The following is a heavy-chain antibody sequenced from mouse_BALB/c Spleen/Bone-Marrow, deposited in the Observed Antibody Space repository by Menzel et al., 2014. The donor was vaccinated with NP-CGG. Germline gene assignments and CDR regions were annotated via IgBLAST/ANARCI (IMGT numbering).Heavy chain of an antibody. D-gene: IGHD3-2*02. CDR3: ARNSGTWGFDY. CDR2: IWGGGST. Sequence: VKVEESGPGLVSPSQRLSITCTVSGFSLSRYSVHWFRQPPGKGLEWLGMIWGGGSTDYNSALKSRLRISKDNSKSQVFLKMNSLQTDDTAMYYCARNSGTWGFDYWGQGTTLTVSS. J-gene: IGHJ2*01. V-gene: IGHV2-6-4*01. CDR1: GFSLSRYS.